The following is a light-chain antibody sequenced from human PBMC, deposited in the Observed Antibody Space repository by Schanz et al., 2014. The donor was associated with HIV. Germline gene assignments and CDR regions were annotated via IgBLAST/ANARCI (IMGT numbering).Light chain of an antibody. Sequence: EIVLTQSPGTLSLSPGDRATLSCRASQSVSNRYLAWYQQKPGQAPRLLIFGASNRATGTPDRFSGSESGTDFTLTISRVEPEDYAVYYCQQYGSLPWTFGQGTKLEIQ. J-gene: IGKJ1*01. V-gene: IGKV3-20*01. CDR1: QSVSNRY. CDR3: QQYGSLPWT. CDR2: GAS.